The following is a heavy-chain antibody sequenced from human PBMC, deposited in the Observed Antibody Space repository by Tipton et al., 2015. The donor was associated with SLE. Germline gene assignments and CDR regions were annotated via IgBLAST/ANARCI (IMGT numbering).Heavy chain of an antibody. D-gene: IGHD3-16*01. CDR3: ARHGIGASGLGGY. CDR2: INHSGST. Sequence: LRLSCAVYGGSFSGYYLSWIRQPPGKGLEWIGEINHSGSTNYNPSLKSRVTISVDTSKNQFSLKLSSVTAADTAVYYCARHGIGASGLGGYWGQGTLVTVSS. J-gene: IGHJ4*02. V-gene: IGHV4-34*01. CDR1: GGSFSGYY.